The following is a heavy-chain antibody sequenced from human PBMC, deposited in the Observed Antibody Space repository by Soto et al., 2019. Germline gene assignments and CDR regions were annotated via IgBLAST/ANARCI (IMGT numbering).Heavy chain of an antibody. D-gene: IGHD1-26*01. CDR3: AKYSGSYYYYYGMDV. CDR2: INHSGST. CDR1: GGSFSGYY. V-gene: IGHV4-34*01. J-gene: IGHJ6*02. Sequence: SETLSLTCAVYGGSFSGYYWSWIRQPPGKGLEWIGEINHSGSTNYNPSLKSRVTISVDTSKNQFSLKLISVTAADTAVYYCAKYSGSYYYYYGMDVWGQGTTVTVSS.